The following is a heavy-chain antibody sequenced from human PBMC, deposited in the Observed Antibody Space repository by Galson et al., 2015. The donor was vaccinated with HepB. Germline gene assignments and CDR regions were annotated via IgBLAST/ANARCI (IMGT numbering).Heavy chain of an antibody. V-gene: IGHV3-23*01. D-gene: IGHD4-23*01. Sequence: SLRLSCAGSGFTFSNHAITWVRQTPGKGLQWVSGLSSSGDNTYYADSVKGRFTISRDNPENTVYLQMNSLRAEDTAVYYCVKQRTTYGGPVPFDTWGQGTLVTVSS. CDR1: GFTFSNHA. CDR2: LSSSGDNT. J-gene: IGHJ4*02. CDR3: VKQRTTYGGPVPFDT.